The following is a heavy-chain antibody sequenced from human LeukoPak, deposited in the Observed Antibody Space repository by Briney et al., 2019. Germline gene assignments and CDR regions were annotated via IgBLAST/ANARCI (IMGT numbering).Heavy chain of an antibody. CDR1: GGSISSYY. J-gene: IGHJ3*02. V-gene: IGHV4-59*12. CDR3: ARVPQLVGAFDI. CDR2: IYYSGST. Sequence: PSETLSLTCTVSGGSISSYYWSWIRQPPGKGLEWIGYIYYSGSTNYNPSLKSRVTISVDKSKNQFSLKLSSVTAADTAVYYCARVPQLVGAFDIWGQGTMVTVSS. D-gene: IGHD1-1*01.